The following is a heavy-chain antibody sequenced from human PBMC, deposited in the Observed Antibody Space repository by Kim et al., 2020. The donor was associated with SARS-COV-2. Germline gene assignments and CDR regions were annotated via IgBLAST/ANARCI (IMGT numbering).Heavy chain of an antibody. D-gene: IGHD3-10*01. CDR2: IRKRASGATT. J-gene: IGHJ4*02. CDR1: GFTFGDHR. Sequence: GGSLRLSCITSGFTFGDHRMSWVRQAPGKGLEWVVSIRKRASGATTEYAASVKGRMTISRDDAKSMAYLQMNSLKTEDTAVYYCTRDDSPGVYWGQGTLV. V-gene: IGHV3-49*04. CDR3: TRDDSPGVY.